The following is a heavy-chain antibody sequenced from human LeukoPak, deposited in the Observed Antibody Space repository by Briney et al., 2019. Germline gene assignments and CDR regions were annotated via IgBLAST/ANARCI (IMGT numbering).Heavy chain of an antibody. V-gene: IGHV4-59*01. J-gene: IGHJ4*02. CDR1: GDSISSYY. CDR3: ARRVSTMTQFDF. D-gene: IGHD2-2*01. Sequence: SETLSLTCTVSGDSISSYYRSWIRQPPGKGLEWIGYISDTGSTDYSPSLKSRVTISVDTSKNQFSLKLRSVTAADTAVYYCARRVSTMTQFDFWGQGTLVTVSS. CDR2: ISDTGST.